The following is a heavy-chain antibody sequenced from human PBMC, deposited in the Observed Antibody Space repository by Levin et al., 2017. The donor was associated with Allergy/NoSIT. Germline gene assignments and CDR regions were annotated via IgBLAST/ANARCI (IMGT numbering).Heavy chain of an antibody. CDR2: ISWNSGSI. D-gene: IGHD1-1*01. V-gene: IGHV3-9*01. Sequence: GGSLRLSCAASGFTFDDYAMHWVRQAPGKGLEWVSGISWNSGSIGYADSVKGRFTISRDNAKNSLYLQMNSLRAEDTALYYCAKDIALEPYYFDYWGQGTLVTVSS. CDR3: AKDIALEPYYFDY. J-gene: IGHJ4*02. CDR1: GFTFDDYA.